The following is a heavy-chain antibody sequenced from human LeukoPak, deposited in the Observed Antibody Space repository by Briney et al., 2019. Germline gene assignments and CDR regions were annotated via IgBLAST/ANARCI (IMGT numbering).Heavy chain of an antibody. D-gene: IGHD4-17*01. V-gene: IGHV3-48*01. J-gene: IGHJ3*02. Sequence: GGSLRLSCAASGFTFSSYAMSWVRQAPGKGLEWVSHISSTSGTIYYADSVKGRFTISRDNAKNSLYLQMNSLRAEDTAVYYCARPLRSNAFDIWGQGTMVTVSS. CDR3: ARPLRSNAFDI. CDR2: ISSTSGTI. CDR1: GFTFSSYA.